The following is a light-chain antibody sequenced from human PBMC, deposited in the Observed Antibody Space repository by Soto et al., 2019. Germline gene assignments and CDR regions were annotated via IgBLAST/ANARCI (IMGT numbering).Light chain of an antibody. CDR1: QSVSSS. CDR2: NAS. V-gene: IGKV3-11*01. Sequence: EIVLTQSPATLSLSPGERATLSCRASQSVSSSLAWYQQKPGQAPRLLIHNASNRATGIPPRFSGSGSGTDFTLTISSLEPEDFAVYYCQQRSNWPRITFGRGTRLEIK. CDR3: QQRSNWPRIT. J-gene: IGKJ5*01.